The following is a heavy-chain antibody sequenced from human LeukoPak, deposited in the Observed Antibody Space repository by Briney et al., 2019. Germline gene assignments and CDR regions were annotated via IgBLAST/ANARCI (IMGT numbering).Heavy chain of an antibody. CDR1: GGSISSGGYY. J-gene: IGHJ5*02. V-gene: IGHV4-31*03. CDR3: ARGPYYDSSAYYVA. CDR2: IYYSGST. Sequence: PSQTLSLTCTVSGGSISSGGYYWSWIRQHPGKGLEWIGYIYYSGSTYYNPSLKSRVTISVDTSKNQFSLKLSSVTAADTAVYYCARGPYYDSSAYYVAWGQGTLVTVSS. D-gene: IGHD3-22*01.